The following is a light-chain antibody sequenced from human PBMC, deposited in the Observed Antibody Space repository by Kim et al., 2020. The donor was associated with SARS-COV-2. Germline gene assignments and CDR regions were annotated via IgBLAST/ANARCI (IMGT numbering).Light chain of an antibody. CDR1: TSSIGNNI. V-gene: IGLV1-44*01. J-gene: IGLJ3*02. CDR3: AAWDGGLNVWV. Sequence: QSVLTQPPSASGTPGQTVIISCSGSTSSIGNNIVNWYQQFPGAAPSLLIYENNRRPSGVPDRFSGSKSGASASLAISGLQSEDEAAYSCAAWDGGLNVWVFGGGTQLTVL. CDR2: ENN.